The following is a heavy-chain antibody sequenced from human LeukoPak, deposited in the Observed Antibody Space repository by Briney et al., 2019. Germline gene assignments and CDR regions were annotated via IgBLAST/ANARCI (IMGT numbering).Heavy chain of an antibody. Sequence: GGSLRLSCAASGFTFSDHYMDWVRQAPGKGLEWVGRIRNKANSYTTEYAASVKGRFTISRDDSKNSLYLQVNSLKTEDTALYYCARASTGNDYWGQGTLVTVSS. CDR2: IRNKANSYTT. V-gene: IGHV3-72*01. CDR1: GFTFSDHY. J-gene: IGHJ4*02. D-gene: IGHD1-14*01. CDR3: ARASTGNDY.